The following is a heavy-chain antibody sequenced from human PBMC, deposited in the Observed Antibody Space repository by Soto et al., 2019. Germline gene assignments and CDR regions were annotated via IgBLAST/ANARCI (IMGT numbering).Heavy chain of an antibody. CDR3: ATNSGAQSY. Sequence: GGSLRLSCAASGFTFSTYTMNWVRQAPGKGLEWVSCISLFSTSIFYADSVKGRFTISRDNAKSSLYLQMNSLRDEDTAVYYCATNSGAQSYWGLGTLVTVSS. J-gene: IGHJ4*02. V-gene: IGHV3-48*02. CDR1: GFTFSTYT. CDR2: ISLFSTSI. D-gene: IGHD6-25*01.